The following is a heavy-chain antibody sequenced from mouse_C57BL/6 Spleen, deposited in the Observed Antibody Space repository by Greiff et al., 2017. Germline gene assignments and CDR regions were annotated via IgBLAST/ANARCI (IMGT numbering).Heavy chain of an antibody. CDR1: GYTFTSYW. CDR3: AREGILTGTMYFDV. V-gene: IGHV1-52*01. J-gene: IGHJ1*03. D-gene: IGHD4-1*01. Sequence: QVQLQQPGAELVRPGSSVKLSCKASGYTFTSYWMHWVKQRPIQGLEWIGNIDPSDSETHYNQKFKDKATLTVDKSSSTAYMQLSSLTSEDSAVYYCAREGILTGTMYFDVWGTGTTVTVSS. CDR2: IDPSDSET.